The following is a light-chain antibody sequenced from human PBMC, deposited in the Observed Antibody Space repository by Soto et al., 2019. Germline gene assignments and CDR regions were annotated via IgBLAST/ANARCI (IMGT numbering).Light chain of an antibody. CDR1: SSNIGAGYD. Sequence: QSVLTQPPSVSGAPGQRGTISCTGSSSNIGAGYDVHWYQQLPGTAPKLLIYGNSNRPSGVPDRFSGSKSGTSASLAITGLQAEDEADYYCQSYDSSLSGVFGTGTKVTVL. V-gene: IGLV1-40*01. J-gene: IGLJ1*01. CDR3: QSYDSSLSGV. CDR2: GNS.